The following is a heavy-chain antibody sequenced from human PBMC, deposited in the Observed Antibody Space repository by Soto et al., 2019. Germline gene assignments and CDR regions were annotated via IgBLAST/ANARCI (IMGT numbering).Heavy chain of an antibody. CDR1: GFTFSSNY. V-gene: IGHV3-53*01. CDR2: IYSGGST. CDR3: ARDFAAGWFDP. Sequence: PXGSLRLACAASGFTFSSNYMSWVRQAPGKGLEWVSVIYSGGSTYYADSVKGRFTISRDNSKNTLYLQMNSLRAEDTAVYYCARDFAAGWFDPWGQGTLVTVSS. J-gene: IGHJ5*02. D-gene: IGHD2-15*01.